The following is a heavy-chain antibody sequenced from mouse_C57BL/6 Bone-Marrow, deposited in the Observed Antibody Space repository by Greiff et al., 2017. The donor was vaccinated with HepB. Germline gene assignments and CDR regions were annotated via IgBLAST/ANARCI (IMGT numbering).Heavy chain of an antibody. V-gene: IGHV1-76*01. D-gene: IGHD2-1*01. J-gene: IGHJ3*01. Sequence: QVQLQQSGAELVRPGASVKLSCKASGYTFTDYYINWVKQRPGQGLEWIARIYPGSGNTYYNEKFKGKATLTAEKSSSTAYMQLSSLTSEDSAVYFCARGYYGNYVGFAYWGQGTLVTGSA. CDR3: ARGYYGNYVGFAY. CDR2: IYPGSGNT. CDR1: GYTFTDYY.